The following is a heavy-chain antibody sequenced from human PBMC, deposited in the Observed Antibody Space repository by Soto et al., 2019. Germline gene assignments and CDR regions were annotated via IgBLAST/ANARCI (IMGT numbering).Heavy chain of an antibody. Sequence: PSETLSLTCAVYGGSFSGYYWSWIRQPPGKGLEWIGYIYYSGSTNYNPSLKSRVTISVDTSKNQFSLKLSSVTAADTAVYYCARGGELELHYYGMDVWGQGTTVTVSS. CDR2: IYYSGST. D-gene: IGHD1-7*01. J-gene: IGHJ6*02. CDR1: GGSFSGYY. CDR3: ARGGELELHYYGMDV. V-gene: IGHV4-59*01.